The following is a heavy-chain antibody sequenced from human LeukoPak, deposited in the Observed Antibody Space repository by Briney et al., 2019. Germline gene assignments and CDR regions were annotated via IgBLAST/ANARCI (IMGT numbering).Heavy chain of an antibody. CDR2: INPNSGGT. CDR1: GCTFTGYY. Sequence: ASVKVSCKASGCTFTGYYIHWVRQAPGQGLEWMGRINPNSGGTNYAQKFQGRVTMTRDTSISTAYMELSRLRSDDTAVYYCARDGGVSSGYTPKSFDYWGQGTLVTVSS. J-gene: IGHJ4*02. D-gene: IGHD3-22*01. CDR3: ARDGGVSSGYTPKSFDY. V-gene: IGHV1-2*06.